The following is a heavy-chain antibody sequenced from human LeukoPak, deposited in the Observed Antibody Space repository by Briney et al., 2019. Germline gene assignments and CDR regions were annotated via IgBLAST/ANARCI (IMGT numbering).Heavy chain of an antibody. V-gene: IGHV3-23*01. CDR1: GFTFSSYG. Sequence: GGSLRLSCAASGFTFSSYGMSWVRQAPGKGLEWVSAISGSGGSTYYADSVKGRFTISRDNSKNTLHLQMNSLRAEDTAVYYCAKGGITMIAVVSYYFDYWGQGTLVTVSS. CDR2: ISGSGGST. D-gene: IGHD3-22*01. J-gene: IGHJ4*02. CDR3: AKGGITMIAVVSYYFDY.